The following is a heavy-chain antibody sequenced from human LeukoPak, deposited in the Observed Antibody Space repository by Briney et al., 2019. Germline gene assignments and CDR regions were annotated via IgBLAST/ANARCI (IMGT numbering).Heavy chain of an antibody. J-gene: IGHJ1*01. V-gene: IGHV1-18*01. Sequence: ASVKVSCKASGYTFTSYGISWVRRAPGQGHEWMGWISAYNGNTNYAQMLQGRVTMTTDTSTSTAYMELRSLRSDDTAVYYCARVYCSSTSCYPEYFQHWGQGTLVTVSS. CDR1: GYTFTSYG. D-gene: IGHD2-2*01. CDR3: ARVYCSSTSCYPEYFQH. CDR2: ISAYNGNT.